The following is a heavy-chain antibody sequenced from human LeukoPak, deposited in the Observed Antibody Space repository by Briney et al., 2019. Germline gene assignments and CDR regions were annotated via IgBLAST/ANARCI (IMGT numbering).Heavy chain of an antibody. V-gene: IGHV4-39*01. Sequence: SETLSLTCTVSGDSISSSSSYWGWIRQPPGEGLEWIGSIYYSGSTYYNTSLKSRVTISVDTSKNQFSLRLNSVTAADTAVYFCARLPAGYYYDSSGDWGQGTLVTVSS. D-gene: IGHD3-22*01. J-gene: IGHJ4*02. CDR2: IYYSGST. CDR3: ARLPAGYYYDSSGD. CDR1: GDSISSSSSY.